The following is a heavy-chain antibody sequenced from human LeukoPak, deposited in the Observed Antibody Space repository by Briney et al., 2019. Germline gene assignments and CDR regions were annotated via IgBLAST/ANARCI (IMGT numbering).Heavy chain of an antibody. D-gene: IGHD4-17*01. CDR2: IIPIFGTA. V-gene: IGHV1-69*13. CDR3: ARGGADYGDYPSHAFDI. Sequence: SVKVSCKASGGTFSSYAISWVRQAPGQGLEWMGGIIPIFGTANYAQKFQGRVTITADESTSTAYMELSSLRSEDTAVYYCARGGADYGDYPSHAFDIWGQGTMVTVSS. J-gene: IGHJ3*02. CDR1: GGTFSSYA.